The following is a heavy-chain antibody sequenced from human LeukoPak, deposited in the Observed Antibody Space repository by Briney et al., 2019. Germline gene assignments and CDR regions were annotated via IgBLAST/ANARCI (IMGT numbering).Heavy chain of an antibody. V-gene: IGHV4-39*01. J-gene: IGHJ6*02. CDR2: IYSGST. Sequence: SETLSLTCTVSSGSISSNFWGWIRQPPGKGLEWIGTIYSGSTYYNPSLKRRVTISVDTSKNQFSLTMSSVTAADTAVYYCANLGYYNYGMDVWGQGTTVTVSS. CDR3: ANLGYYNYGMDV. CDR1: SGSISSNF.